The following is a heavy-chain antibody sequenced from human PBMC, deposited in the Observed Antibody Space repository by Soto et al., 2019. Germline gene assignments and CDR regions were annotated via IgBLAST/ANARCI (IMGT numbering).Heavy chain of an antibody. CDR2: ISSSSSTI. D-gene: IGHD3-16*01. Sequence: PGGSLRLSCAASGFTFSSYSMNWVRQAPGKGLEWVSYISSSSSTIYYADSVKGRFTISRDNAKNSLYPQMNSLRDEDTAVYYCARSYEALSHDYWGQGTLVTVSS. CDR3: ARSYEALSHDY. J-gene: IGHJ4*02. CDR1: GFTFSSYS. V-gene: IGHV3-48*02.